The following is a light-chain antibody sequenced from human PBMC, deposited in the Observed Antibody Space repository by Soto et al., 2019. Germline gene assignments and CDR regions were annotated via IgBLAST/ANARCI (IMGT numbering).Light chain of an antibody. J-gene: IGKJ2*01. Sequence: EIVLTQSPGTLSLSPGERATLSCRASQSVSSSYLAWYQQKPGQAPRLLIYGASSRATGIPDRFSGGGSGTDFTLTISRLEPEDFAVYYCQHYGSSPYTFGQGTKLEIK. V-gene: IGKV3-20*01. CDR2: GAS. CDR1: QSVSSSY. CDR3: QHYGSSPYT.